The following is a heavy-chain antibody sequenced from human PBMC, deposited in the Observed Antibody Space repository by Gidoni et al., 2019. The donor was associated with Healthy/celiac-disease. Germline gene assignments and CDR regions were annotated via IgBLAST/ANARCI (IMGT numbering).Heavy chain of an antibody. CDR3: ARAAFWSGSNFYYYYYGMDV. J-gene: IGHJ6*02. CDR2: IYYSGST. CDR1: GGSISSYY. V-gene: IGHV4-59*01. D-gene: IGHD3-3*01. Sequence: QVQLQESGPGLVKPSETLSLTCTVSGGSISSYYWSWIRQPPGKGLEWIGYIYYSGSTNYNPSLKSRVTISVDTSKNQFSLKLSSVTAADTAVYYCARAAFWSGSNFYYYYYGMDVWGQGTTVTVSS.